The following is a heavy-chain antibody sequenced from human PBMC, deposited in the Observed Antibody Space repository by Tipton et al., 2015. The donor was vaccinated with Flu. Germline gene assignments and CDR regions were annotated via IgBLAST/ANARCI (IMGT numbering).Heavy chain of an antibody. V-gene: IGHV4-39*07. CDR1: GGSISSSSYY. Sequence: TLSLTCTVSGGSISSSSYYWGWVRQPPGKGLEWIGSIFFTGTTHYDPSLKSRVTISVDSSKNQFSLKLMSLTAADTAVYYCARGSGSGTFVIFDYWGQGTLVAVSS. D-gene: IGHD3-10*01. J-gene: IGHJ4*02. CDR3: ARGSGSGTFVIFDY. CDR2: IFFTGTT.